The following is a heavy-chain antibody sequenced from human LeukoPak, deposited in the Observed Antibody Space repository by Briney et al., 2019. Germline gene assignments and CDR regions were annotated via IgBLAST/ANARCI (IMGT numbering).Heavy chain of an antibody. CDR3: ARGPKYYDYVWGSYRDETHGAFDI. CDR1: GGSFSGYY. CDR2: INHSGST. Sequence: PSETLSLTCAVYGGSFSGYYWSWIRQPPGKGLEWIGEINHSGSTNYNPSLKSRVTISVDTSKNQFSLKLSSVTAADTAVYYCARGPKYYDYVWGSYRDETHGAFDIWGQGTMVTVSS. D-gene: IGHD3-16*02. J-gene: IGHJ3*02. V-gene: IGHV4-34*01.